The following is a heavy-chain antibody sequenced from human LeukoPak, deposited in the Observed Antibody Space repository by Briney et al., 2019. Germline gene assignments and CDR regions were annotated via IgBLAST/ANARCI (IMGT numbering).Heavy chain of an antibody. CDR1: GGSFSGYY. CDR2: INHSGST. J-gene: IGHJ4*02. D-gene: IGHD3-16*02. Sequence: SETLSLTCAVYGGSFSGYYWSWIRQPPGKGLEWIGEINHSGSTNYNPSLKSRVTISVDTSKNQFSLKLRSVTAADTAVYYCARGRTYYDYVWGSYRLSPIDYWGQGTLVTVSS. V-gene: IGHV4-34*01. CDR3: ARGRTYYDYVWGSYRLSPIDY.